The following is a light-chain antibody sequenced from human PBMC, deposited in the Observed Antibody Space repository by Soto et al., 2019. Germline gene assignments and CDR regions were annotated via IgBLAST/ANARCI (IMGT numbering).Light chain of an antibody. V-gene: IGKV1-33*01. CDR2: DAS. J-gene: IGKJ5*01. CDR1: QDISNY. Sequence: IQIRQSPSSLSASVGDRVTITCQASQDISNYLNWYQQKPGKAPKLLIYDASNLETGVPSRFSGSGSGTDFTFTISSLQPEDIATYYCQQYDNRPPTFGQGTRLEI. CDR3: QQYDNRPPT.